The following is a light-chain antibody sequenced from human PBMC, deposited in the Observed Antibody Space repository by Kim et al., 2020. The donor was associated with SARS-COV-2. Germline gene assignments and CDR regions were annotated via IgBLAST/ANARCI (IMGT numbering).Light chain of an antibody. Sequence: KTVTIACTRSSGSSASNCVQWYQQRPGSSPTTVIYEDNQRPSGVPDRFSGSIDSSSSSASLTISELKTEDEADCFCQSYDSSTPVVFGGGTQLTVL. J-gene: IGLJ2*01. CDR2: EDN. CDR3: QSYDSSTPVV. CDR1: SGSSASNC. V-gene: IGLV6-57*01.